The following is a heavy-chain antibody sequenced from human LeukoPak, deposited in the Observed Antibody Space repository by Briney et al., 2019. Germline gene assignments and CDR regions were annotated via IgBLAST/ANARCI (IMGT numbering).Heavy chain of an antibody. CDR2: IYHSGST. D-gene: IGHD3-9*01. J-gene: IGHJ4*02. CDR1: GGSTSSSNW. V-gene: IGHV4-4*02. CDR3: ARVHYDILTGTVNFDY. Sequence: SETLSLTCAVSGGSTSSSNWWSWVRQPPGKGLEWIGEIYHSGSTNYNPSLKSRVTISVDKSKNQFSLKLSSVTAADTAVYYCARVHYDILTGTVNFDYWGQGTLVTVSS.